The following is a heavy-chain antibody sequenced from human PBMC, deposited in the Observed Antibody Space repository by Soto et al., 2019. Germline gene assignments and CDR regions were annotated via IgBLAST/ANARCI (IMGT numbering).Heavy chain of an antibody. CDR2: INHSGST. V-gene: IGHV4-34*01. J-gene: IGHJ4*02. Sequence: QVQLQQGGAGLLKPSETLSLTCAVYGGSFSGYYWSWIRQPPGKGLEWIGEINHSGSTNYNPSLKSRVTISVDTSKNQFSQKLSSVTAADTAVYYCARSRIFGWYQYYFDYWGQGTLVTVSS. D-gene: IGHD6-19*01. CDR3: ARSRIFGWYQYYFDY. CDR1: GGSFSGYY.